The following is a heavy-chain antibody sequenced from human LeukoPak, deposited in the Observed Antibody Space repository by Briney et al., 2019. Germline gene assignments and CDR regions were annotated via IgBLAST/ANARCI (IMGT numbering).Heavy chain of an antibody. V-gene: IGHV3-53*01. CDR1: GFTVSSNY. CDR2: IYSGGST. Sequence: PGGSLRLSCAASGFTVSSNYMSWVRQAPGKGLEWVSVIYSGGSTYYADSVKGRFTISRDNSKNTLYLQMNSLRAEDTAVYYCARDLTGFYYGSGSYYRFDYWGQGTLVTVSS. J-gene: IGHJ4*02. D-gene: IGHD3-10*01. CDR3: ARDLTGFYYGSGSYYRFDY.